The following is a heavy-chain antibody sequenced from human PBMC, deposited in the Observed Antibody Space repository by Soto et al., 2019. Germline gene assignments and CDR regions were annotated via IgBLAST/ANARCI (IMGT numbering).Heavy chain of an antibody. Sequence: QVQLVQSGAEVKKPGSSVKVSCKASGGTFSTSAISWVRQAPGQGLEWVGGIMPVFPTPDYTQNFQGRVTITADESTTTAYLELTSLRADDTAVYYCARDKDRLQLGGNYYYILDVWGQGTAITVSS. CDR3: ARDKDRLQLGGNYYYILDV. CDR1: GGTFSTSA. V-gene: IGHV1-69*12. CDR2: IMPVFPTP. J-gene: IGHJ6*02. D-gene: IGHD1-1*01.